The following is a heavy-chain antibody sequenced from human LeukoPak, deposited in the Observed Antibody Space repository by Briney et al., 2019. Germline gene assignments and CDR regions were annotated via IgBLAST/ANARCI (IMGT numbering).Heavy chain of an antibody. J-gene: IGHJ4*02. Sequence: GGSLRLSCAASGFTFSSYWMSWVRQAPGKGLEWVANIKQDGSEKYYVDSVKGRFTISRDNAKNSLYLQMNSLRAEDTAVYYCARVDYYDSSGYFDYWGQGTLVTVSS. CDR2: IKQDGSEK. V-gene: IGHV3-7*01. D-gene: IGHD3-22*01. CDR3: ARVDYYDSSGYFDY. CDR1: GFTFSSYW.